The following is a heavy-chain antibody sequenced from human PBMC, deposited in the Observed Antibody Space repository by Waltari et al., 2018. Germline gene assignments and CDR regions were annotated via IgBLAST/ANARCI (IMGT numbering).Heavy chain of an antibody. J-gene: IGHJ4*02. D-gene: IGHD6-6*01. CDR3: AKDRSAKQLVMALYDY. Sequence: EVQLVESGGGLVQPGGSLRLSCAASGFTFSSYAMSWVRQAPGKGLEWFSAISGSGGSTYYADSVKGRFTISRDNSKNTLYLQMNSLRAEDTAVYYCAKDRSAKQLVMALYDYWGQGTLVTVSS. V-gene: IGHV3-23*04. CDR2: ISGSGGST. CDR1: GFTFSSYA.